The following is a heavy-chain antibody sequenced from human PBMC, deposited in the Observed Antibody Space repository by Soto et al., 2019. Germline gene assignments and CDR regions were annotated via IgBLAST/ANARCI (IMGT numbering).Heavy chain of an antibody. Sequence: ASVKVSCKASGYTFTSYYMHWVRQAPGQGLEWMGIINPSGGSTSYAQKFQGRVTMTRDTSTSTVYMELSSLRSEDTAVYYCARGRVPAAMRDYYYYGMDVWGQGTRVTVAS. CDR3: ARGRVPAAMRDYYYYGMDV. CDR2: INPSGGST. D-gene: IGHD2-2*01. CDR1: GYTFTSYY. J-gene: IGHJ6*02. V-gene: IGHV1-46*01.